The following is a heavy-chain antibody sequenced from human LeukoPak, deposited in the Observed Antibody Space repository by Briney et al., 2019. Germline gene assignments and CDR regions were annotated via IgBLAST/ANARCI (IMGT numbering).Heavy chain of an antibody. D-gene: IGHD2/OR15-2a*01. V-gene: IGHV1-69*05. J-gene: IGHJ6*03. Sequence: GSSVKVSCKASGGTFSSYAISWVRQAPGQGLEWMGGIIPIFGTANYAQKVQGRVTITTDESTSTAYMELSSLRSEDTAVYYCARGPYNRDDYYYYMDVWGKGTTVTVSS. CDR1: GGTFSSYA. CDR3: ARGPYNRDDYYYYMDV. CDR2: IIPIFGTA.